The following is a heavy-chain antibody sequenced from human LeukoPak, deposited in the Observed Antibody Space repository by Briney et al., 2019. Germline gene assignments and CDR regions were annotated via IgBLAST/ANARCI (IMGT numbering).Heavy chain of an antibody. J-gene: IGHJ3*02. CDR1: GESFSGYY. V-gene: IGHV4-34*01. CDR2: INHSGST. CDR3: ASLAFDI. Sequence: PSETLSLTCAVYGESFSGYYWSWIRQPPGKGLEWIGEINHSGSTNYNPSLKSRVTISVDTSKNQFSLKLSSVTAADTAVYYCASLAFDIWGQGTMVTVSS.